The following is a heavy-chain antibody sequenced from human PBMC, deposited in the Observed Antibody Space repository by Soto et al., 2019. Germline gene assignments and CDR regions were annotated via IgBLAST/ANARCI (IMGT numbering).Heavy chain of an antibody. CDR3: VQSRCGGDCLQSYSSHSYYGLDV. V-gene: IGHV2-5*02. D-gene: IGHD2-21*02. CDR2: IYWDDDK. Sequence: QITLKESGPTLVKPTQTLTLTCSFSGFSLSTTGVGVGWIRQPPGKALEWLALIYWDDDKRYNPSLNSRLTITEDTSKILVVLAMTNIDPVDTATYYCVQSRCGGDCLQSYSSHSYYGLDVWGQWTTVTVSS. CDR1: GFSLSTTGVG. J-gene: IGHJ6*02.